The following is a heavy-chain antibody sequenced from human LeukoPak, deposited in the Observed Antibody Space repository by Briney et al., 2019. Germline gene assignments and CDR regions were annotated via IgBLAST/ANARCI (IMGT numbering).Heavy chain of an antibody. J-gene: IGHJ4*02. CDR1: GFTVSNYW. CDR3: TREFYGDYV. CDR2: ISPDGNTP. Sequence: GGSLRLSCAASGFTVSNYWMHWVRQAPGKGLVWVSRISPDGNTPRYADPVKGRFTISRDIAKNTLYLQMHSLRVEDTAVYYCTREFYGDYVWGQGTLVTVSS. D-gene: IGHD4-17*01. V-gene: IGHV3-74*01.